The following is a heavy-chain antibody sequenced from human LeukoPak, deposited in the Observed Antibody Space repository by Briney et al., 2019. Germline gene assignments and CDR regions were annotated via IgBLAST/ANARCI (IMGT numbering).Heavy chain of an antibody. Sequence: GGSLRLSCAASGFTFSSYWMSWVRQAPGKGLEWVANIKQDGSEKYYVDSVKGRFTISRDNAKNSLYLQMNSLRAEDTAVYYCARDHEGVVVPDNWFDPWGQETLVTVSS. J-gene: IGHJ5*02. CDR2: IKQDGSEK. CDR1: GFTFSSYW. V-gene: IGHV3-7*01. D-gene: IGHD2-21*01. CDR3: ARDHEGVVVPDNWFDP.